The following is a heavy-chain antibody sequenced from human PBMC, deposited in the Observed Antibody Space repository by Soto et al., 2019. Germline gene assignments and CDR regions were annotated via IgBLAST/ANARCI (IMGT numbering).Heavy chain of an antibody. CDR3: TRVSSSYDFWSGYLGSDYYGMDV. V-gene: IGHV3-73*01. CDR1: GFTFSGSA. J-gene: IGHJ6*02. CDR2: IRSKANSYAT. Sequence: PGGSLRLSCAASGFTFSGSAMHWVRQASGKGLEWVGRIRSKANSYATAYAASVKGRFTISRDDSKNTAYLQMNSLKTEDTAVYYCTRVSSSYDFWSGYLGSDYYGMDVWGQGTTVTVSS. D-gene: IGHD3-3*01.